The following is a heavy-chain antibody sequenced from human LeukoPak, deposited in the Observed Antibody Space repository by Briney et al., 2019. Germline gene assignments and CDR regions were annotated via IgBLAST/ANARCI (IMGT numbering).Heavy chain of an antibody. Sequence: GESLKIPCKGSGYSFTSYWIGWVRQMPGKGLEWMLIIYPGDSDTRYSPSFQGQVTISADKSIDTAYLQWSSLKASDTAMYYCARHGHYYDSSGYSLGYWGQGTLVTVSS. CDR3: ARHGHYYDSSGYSLGY. CDR1: GYSFTSYW. V-gene: IGHV5-51*01. CDR2: IYPGDSDT. D-gene: IGHD3-22*01. J-gene: IGHJ4*02.